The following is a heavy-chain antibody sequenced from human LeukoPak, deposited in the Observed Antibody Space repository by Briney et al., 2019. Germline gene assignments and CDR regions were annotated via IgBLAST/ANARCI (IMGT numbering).Heavy chain of an antibody. D-gene: IGHD4-11*01. J-gene: IGHJ6*03. V-gene: IGHV3-7*03. CDR1: GFSFSSYW. CDR2: IKQDGSEK. Sequence: GGSLRLSCAASGFSFSSYWMSWVRQAPGKGLEWVANIKQDGSEKYYVDSVKGRFTISRDNAKNSLYLQMNSLRAEDTALYYCARDSNYYYYYMDVWGKGTTVTVSS. CDR3: ARDSNYYYYYMDV.